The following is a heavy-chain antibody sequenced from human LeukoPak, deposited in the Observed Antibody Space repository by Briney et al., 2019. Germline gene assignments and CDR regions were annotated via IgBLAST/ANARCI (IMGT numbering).Heavy chain of an antibody. J-gene: IGHJ4*02. Sequence: PGGSLRLSCAASGFTFSSYAMSWVRQAPGKGLEWVSAISGSGGSTYYADSVKGRFTISRDNSKNTLYLQMNSLRAEDTAVYYCANSIGGTMIVARPLFYWGQGTLVTVSS. CDR1: GFTFSSYA. CDR2: ISGSGGST. CDR3: ANSIGGTMIVARPLFY. V-gene: IGHV3-23*01. D-gene: IGHD3-22*01.